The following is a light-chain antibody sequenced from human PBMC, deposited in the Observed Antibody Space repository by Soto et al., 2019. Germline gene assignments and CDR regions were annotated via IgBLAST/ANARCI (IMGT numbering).Light chain of an antibody. CDR3: QQYNNWPLT. Sequence: EIEMTQSPATLSVSPGGRATLSCRTSHNVDSNLAWYQQKPGQAPRLLIFGASTRATGIPARFSGSGSGTDFTLTIGSLQSEDFAVYYCQQYNNWPLTFGGGTKVDIK. J-gene: IGKJ4*01. CDR1: HNVDSN. CDR2: GAS. V-gene: IGKV3D-15*01.